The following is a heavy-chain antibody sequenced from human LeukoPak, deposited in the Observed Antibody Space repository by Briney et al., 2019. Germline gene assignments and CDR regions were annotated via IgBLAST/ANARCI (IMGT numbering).Heavy chain of an antibody. J-gene: IGHJ4*02. CDR3: ARDPRAYCGGDCSPDY. CDR2: INPGGGST. Sequence: ASVKVSCKTSGYSFTAFYIHWVRQAPGQGLEWMGIINPGGGSTNYAQMFQGRVIMTRDTSTSTVYMELSSLRSEDTAVYYCARDPRAYCGGDCSPDYWGQGTLVTVSS. CDR1: GYSFTAFY. D-gene: IGHD2-21*02. V-gene: IGHV1-46*01.